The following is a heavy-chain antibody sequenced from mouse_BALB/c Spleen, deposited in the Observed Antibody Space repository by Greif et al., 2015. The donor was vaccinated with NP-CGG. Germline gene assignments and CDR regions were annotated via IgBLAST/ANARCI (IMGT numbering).Heavy chain of an antibody. D-gene: IGHD2-1*01. CDR2: ISDGGSYT. V-gene: IGHV5-4*02. CDR3: ARDGNYWYFDV. J-gene: IGHJ1*01. CDR1: GFTFSDYY. Sequence: DVQLQESGGGLVKPGGSLKLSCAASGFTFSDYYMYWVRQTPEKRLEWVATISDGGSYTYYPDSVKGRFTISRDNAKNNLYLQMSSLKSEDTAMYYCARDGNYWYFDVWGAGTTVTVSS.